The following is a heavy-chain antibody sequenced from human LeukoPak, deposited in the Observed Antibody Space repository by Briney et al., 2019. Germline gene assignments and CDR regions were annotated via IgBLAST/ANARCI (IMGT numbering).Heavy chain of an antibody. CDR1: GYPFSSYG. CDR3: ARAATVTTKFDY. V-gene: IGHV1-18*01. Sequence: ASVKVSCKASGYPFSSYGISWVRQAPGQGLEWMGWISAYNGNTNYAQKLQGRVTMTTDTSTSTAYMELRSLRSDDTAVYYCARAATVTTKFDYWGQGTLVTVSS. J-gene: IGHJ4*02. CDR2: ISAYNGNT. D-gene: IGHD4-17*01.